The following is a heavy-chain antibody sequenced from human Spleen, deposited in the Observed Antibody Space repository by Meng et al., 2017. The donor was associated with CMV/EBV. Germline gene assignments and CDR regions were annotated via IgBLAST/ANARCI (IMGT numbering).Heavy chain of an antibody. D-gene: IGHD2-21*01. CDR2: ISSGSSTI. V-gene: IGHV3-48*04. CDR1: GFTFGYYA. CDR3: ARDYWAYCGGDCSSGDAFDI. J-gene: IGHJ3*02. Sequence: GESLKISCTVSGFTFGYYAMHWVRQPPGKGLEWVAYISSGSSTIYYADSVKGRFTISRENAEDSLYLQMNSLRAEDTAVYYCARDYWAYCGGDCSSGDAFDIWGQGTMVTVSS.